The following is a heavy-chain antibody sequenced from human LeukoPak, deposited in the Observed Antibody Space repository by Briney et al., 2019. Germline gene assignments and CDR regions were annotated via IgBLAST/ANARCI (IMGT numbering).Heavy chain of an antibody. CDR2: INHSGST. CDR3: ARGPRRYYDYVWGSYRQYYFDY. V-gene: IGHV4-34*01. J-gene: IGHJ4*02. CDR1: GGSISGYY. Sequence: SETLSLTCTVSGGSISGYYWSWIRQPPGKGLEWIGEINHSGSTNYNPSLKSRVTISVDTSKNQFSLKLSSVTAADTAVYYCARGPRRYYDYVWGSYRQYYFDYWGQGTLVTVSS. D-gene: IGHD3-16*02.